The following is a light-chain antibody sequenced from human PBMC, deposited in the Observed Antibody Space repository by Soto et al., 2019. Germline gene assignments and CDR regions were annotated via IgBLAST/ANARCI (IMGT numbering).Light chain of an antibody. CDR2: DDR. J-gene: IGLJ2*01. V-gene: IGLV3-21*02. CDR3: QVWDSDSDHVV. Sequence: SYELTQPPSVSVAPGQTASIYCGGYNLEFKSVHWYQQRPGQAPVLVVFDDRDRPSGIPDRFSGASSGNTATLTISRVEAGDESDFYCQVWDSDSDHVVFGGGTKLTVL. CDR1: NLEFKS.